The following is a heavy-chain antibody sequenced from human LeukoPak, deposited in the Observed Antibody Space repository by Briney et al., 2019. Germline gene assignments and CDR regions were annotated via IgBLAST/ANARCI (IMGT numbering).Heavy chain of an antibody. D-gene: IGHD3-10*01. V-gene: IGHV4-30-2*01. J-gene: IGHJ4*02. CDR1: GGSISSGGYS. Sequence: TSQTLSLTCAVSGGSISSGGYSWSWIRQPPGKGLEWIGYIYHSGSTYYNPSLKSRVTISVDRSKNQFSLKLSSVTAADTAVYYCARGGGWLDYWGQGTLVTVSS. CDR2: IYHSGST. CDR3: ARGGGWLDY.